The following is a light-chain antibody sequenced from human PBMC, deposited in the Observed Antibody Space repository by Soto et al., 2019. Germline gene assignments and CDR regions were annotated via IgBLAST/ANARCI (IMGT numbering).Light chain of an antibody. CDR2: AAS. CDR1: QSVGSNY. Sequence: EIVLTQSPGTLSLSPGERATLSCRASQSVGSNYLAWYQQKPGQAPRLLIYAASSRASDIPDRFSGSGSGTDFTLTNSRLKPEDFAVYYCQQYGSSPPYTFGQGTKLEI. CDR3: QQYGSSPPYT. J-gene: IGKJ2*01. V-gene: IGKV3-20*01.